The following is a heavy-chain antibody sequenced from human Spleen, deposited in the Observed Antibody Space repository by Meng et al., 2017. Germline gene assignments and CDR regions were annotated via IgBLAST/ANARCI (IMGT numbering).Heavy chain of an antibody. Sequence: QVQLQESGPGLVKPSQTLSPTCTVFGCSISGGDYYWSWIRQPPGKGLEWIGYIHFSGSTYYNPSLNSRITISVDMSRNQFSLRLTSVTSADMAVYYCARVNSDCGGVMCYKGWFDPWGQGTLVTVSS. D-gene: IGHD2-21*01. V-gene: IGHV4-30-4*01. CDR1: GCSISGGDYY. CDR2: IHFSGST. J-gene: IGHJ5*02. CDR3: ARVNSDCGGVMCYKGWFDP.